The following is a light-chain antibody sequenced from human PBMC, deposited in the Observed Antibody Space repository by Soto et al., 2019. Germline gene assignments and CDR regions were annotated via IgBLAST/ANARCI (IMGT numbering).Light chain of an antibody. CDR2: GAS. CDR1: QSVRSD. Sequence: SQSVGTVSVSKKERDTLSCRASQSVRSDLAWYQQKPGQAPRLLIYGASSRATGIPDRFSGSGSGTDFTLTISRLEPEDVAGYYCQEYNSALLTFGGR. V-gene: IGKV3-20*01. CDR3: QEYNSALLT. J-gene: IGKJ4*01.